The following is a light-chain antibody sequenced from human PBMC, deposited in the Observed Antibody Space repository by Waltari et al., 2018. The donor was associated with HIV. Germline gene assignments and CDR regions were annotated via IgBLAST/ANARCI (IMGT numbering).Light chain of an antibody. Sequence: QSALTQPRSVSGSPGQSVTISCTGTSSDVGDYNYVSWYQQHPAKAPKLMIFDVNKRPAGVPVRFSGSKSGNTASLTISGLQAEDEADYYCCSYADDYTWVFGGGTKLTVL. CDR1: SSDVGDYNY. CDR2: DVN. J-gene: IGLJ3*02. V-gene: IGLV2-11*01. CDR3: CSYADDYTWV.